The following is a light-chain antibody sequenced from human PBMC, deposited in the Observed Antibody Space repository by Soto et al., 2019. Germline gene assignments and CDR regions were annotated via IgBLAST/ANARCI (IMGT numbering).Light chain of an antibody. CDR3: QQYNNWPWT. J-gene: IGKJ1*01. V-gene: IGKV3-15*01. CDR2: GAS. Sequence: EIVMTQSPATLSVSPGGRATLSCRASQSISDTLAWYQQKPGQAPRLLIYGASTRATGFPARFSGSGSGTDFTLTISSLQSEDFAVYYCQQYNNWPWTFGQGTTVEIK. CDR1: QSISDT.